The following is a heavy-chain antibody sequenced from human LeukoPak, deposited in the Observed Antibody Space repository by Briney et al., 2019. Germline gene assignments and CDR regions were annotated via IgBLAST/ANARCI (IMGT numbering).Heavy chain of an antibody. J-gene: IGHJ4*02. CDR1: GFTFSSYA. CDR2: ISGSGGST. V-gene: IGHV3-23*01. Sequence: GGSLRLSCAASGFTFSSYAMSWVRQAPGKGLGWVSAISGSGGSTYYADSVKGRFTISRDNSKNTLYLQMNSLRAEDTAVYYCAKDRPGGEIQLWSKGGFDYWGQGTLVTVSS. D-gene: IGHD5-18*01. CDR3: AKDRPGGEIQLWSKGGFDY.